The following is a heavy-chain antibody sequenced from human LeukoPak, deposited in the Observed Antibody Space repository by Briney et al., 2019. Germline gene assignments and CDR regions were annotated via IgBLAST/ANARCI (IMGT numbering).Heavy chain of an antibody. CDR1: GFTFRSCA. Sequence: GGSLRLSCAASGFTFRSCAMHWVRQAPGKGLEWGSGISDSGVSAFYTHSVKGRFTISRDNSKNTLYLQMSSLRAEDTAVYYCAKGDGSTYVTHFDFWGQGTLVSVSS. J-gene: IGHJ4*02. CDR2: ISDSGVSA. D-gene: IGHD5-18*01. CDR3: AKGDGSTYVTHFDF. V-gene: IGHV3-23*01.